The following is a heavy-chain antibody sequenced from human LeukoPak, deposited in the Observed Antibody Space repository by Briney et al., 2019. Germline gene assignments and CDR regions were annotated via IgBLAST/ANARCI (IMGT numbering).Heavy chain of an antibody. V-gene: IGHV3-30*18. CDR1: GFTFSSYG. J-gene: IGHJ4*02. Sequence: AGRSLRLSCAASGFTFSSYGMHWVRQAPGKGLEWVAVISYDGSNKYYADSVKGRFTISRDNSKNTLYLQMNSLRAEDTAVYYCAKGIWFGELLHDYWGQGTLVTVSS. CDR3: AKGIWFGELLHDY. CDR2: ISYDGSNK. D-gene: IGHD3-10*01.